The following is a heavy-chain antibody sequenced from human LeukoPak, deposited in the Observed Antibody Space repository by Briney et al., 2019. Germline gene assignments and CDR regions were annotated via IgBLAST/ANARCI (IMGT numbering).Heavy chain of an antibody. CDR2: IRSKAYGGTT. J-gene: IGHJ4*02. D-gene: IGHD3-16*01. V-gene: IGHV3-49*04. Sequence: GRSLRLSCTASGFTFGDYAMSWVRQAPGKGLEWVGFIRSKAYGGTTEYAASVKGRFTISRDDSKSIAYLQMNSLKTEDTAVYYCTRDKRGGAYFDYWGQGTLVTVSS. CDR3: TRDKRGGAYFDY. CDR1: GFTFGDYA.